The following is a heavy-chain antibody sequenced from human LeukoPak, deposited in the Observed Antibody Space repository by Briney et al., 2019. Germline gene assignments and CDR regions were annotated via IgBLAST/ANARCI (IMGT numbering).Heavy chain of an antibody. V-gene: IGHV1-69*13. D-gene: IGHD1-14*01. Sequence: SVKVSCKASGGTFSSYAISWVRQAPGQGLEWMGGIIPIFGTANYAQKFQGRVTITADESTSTAYMELSSLRSEDTAVYYCAEEDNPGDAFDIWGQGTMVTVSS. CDR1: GGTFSSYA. J-gene: IGHJ3*02. CDR2: IIPIFGTA. CDR3: AEEDNPGDAFDI.